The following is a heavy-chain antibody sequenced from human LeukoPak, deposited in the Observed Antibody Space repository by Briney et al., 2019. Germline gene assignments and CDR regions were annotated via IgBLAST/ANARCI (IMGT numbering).Heavy chain of an antibody. CDR2: INHSGST. J-gene: IGHJ6*02. Sequence: SETLSLTCAVYGGSFRGYYWSWIRQPPGKGLEWIGEINHSGSTNYNPSLKSRVTISVDTSKNQFSLKLSSVTAADTAVYYCASLGRTVTTMGGFYYYGMDVWGQGTTVTVSS. V-gene: IGHV4-34*01. CDR3: ASLGRTVTTMGGFYYYGMDV. D-gene: IGHD4-17*01. CDR1: GGSFRGYY.